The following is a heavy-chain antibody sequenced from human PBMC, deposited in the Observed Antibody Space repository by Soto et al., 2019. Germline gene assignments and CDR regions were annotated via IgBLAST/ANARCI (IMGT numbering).Heavy chain of an antibody. V-gene: IGHV1-46*01. CDR2: INPSGGST. CDR3: ARVPPLNFGQQLSHFDY. D-gene: IGHD6-13*01. J-gene: IGHJ4*02. Sequence: ASVKVSCKASEYTFTSYYMHWVRQAPGQGLEWKGIINPSGGSTSYAQKFQGRVTMTRDTSTSTVYMELSSLRSEDTAVYYCARVPPLNFGQQLSHFDYWGQGTLVTVCS. CDR1: EYTFTSYY.